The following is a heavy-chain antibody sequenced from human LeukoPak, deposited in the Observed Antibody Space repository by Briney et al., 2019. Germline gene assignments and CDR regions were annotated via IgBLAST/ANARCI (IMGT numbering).Heavy chain of an antibody. D-gene: IGHD4-17*01. J-gene: IGHJ4*02. CDR2: IKTKTDGGTT. Sequence: GGSLRLSCAASGFTFSNAWMSWVRQAPGKGLEWVGHIKTKTDGGTTEYAAPVRGRFTISRDDSEDTLYLQMNSLKTEDTAVYYCTTVDYGDLTPAASSDYWGQGTLVTVSS. CDR1: GFTFSNAW. V-gene: IGHV3-15*01. CDR3: TTVDYGDLTPAASSDY.